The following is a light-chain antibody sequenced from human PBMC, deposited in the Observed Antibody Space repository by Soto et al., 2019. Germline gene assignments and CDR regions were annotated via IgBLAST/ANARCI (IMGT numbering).Light chain of an antibody. CDR2: DAS. J-gene: IGKJ1*01. CDR3: QQYNNWTRT. CDR1: QSVSSY. V-gene: IGKV3-11*01. Sequence: EIVLTRSPATLSLSPGERATLSCRASQSVSSYLAWYQQKPGQAPSLLIYDASNRATGIPARFSGSGSGTEFNLTISRLQPEDFAVYYCQQYNNWTRTFGQGTKVDIK.